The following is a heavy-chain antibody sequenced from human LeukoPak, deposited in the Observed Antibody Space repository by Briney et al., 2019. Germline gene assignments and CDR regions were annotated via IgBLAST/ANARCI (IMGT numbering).Heavy chain of an antibody. J-gene: IGHJ3*02. D-gene: IGHD2-15*01. CDR1: GYTFTSYG. CDR3: ARHCDSGGSCYPENDAFDI. CDR2: ISAYNGNT. Sequence: GASVKVSCKASGYTFTSYGISWVRQAPGQGLEWMGWISAYNGNTNYAQKLQGRVTMTTDTSTSTAYMELRSLGSDDTAVYYCARHCDSGGSCYPENDAFDIWGQGTMVTVSS. V-gene: IGHV1-18*01.